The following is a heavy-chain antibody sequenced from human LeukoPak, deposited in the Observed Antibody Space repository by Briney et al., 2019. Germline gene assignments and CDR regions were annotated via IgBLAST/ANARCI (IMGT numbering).Heavy chain of an antibody. CDR2: IIPIFGTA. CDR1: GYTFTSYD. Sequence: ASVKVSCKASGYTFTSYDINWVRQATGQGLEWMGGIIPIFGTANYAQKFQGRVTITADESTSTAYMELSSLRSEDTAVYYCARVSVYYYDSSVVAEYFQHWGQGTLVTVSS. J-gene: IGHJ1*01. CDR3: ARVSVYYYDSSVVAEYFQH. V-gene: IGHV1-69*13. D-gene: IGHD3-22*01.